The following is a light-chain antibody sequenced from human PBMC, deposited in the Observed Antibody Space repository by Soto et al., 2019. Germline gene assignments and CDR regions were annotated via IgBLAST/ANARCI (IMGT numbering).Light chain of an antibody. CDR2: AAS. CDR1: QAISSY. CDR3: QQYYSYPPWT. J-gene: IGKJ1*01. Sequence: DIQLTQAPSFLSATAGDRVSIXXRASQAISSYLAWYQQKPGRAPKLXXYAASTLQSGVPSRFSGSGSGTDFTLTISCLQSEDFATYYCQQYYSYPPWTFGQGTKVDIK. V-gene: IGKV1-9*01.